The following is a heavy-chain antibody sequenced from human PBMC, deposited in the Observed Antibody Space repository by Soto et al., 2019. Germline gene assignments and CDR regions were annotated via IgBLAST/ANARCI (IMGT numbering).Heavy chain of an antibody. V-gene: IGHV4-30-4*01. CDR3: ARGRYCLTGRCFPNWFDS. CDR2: IYKSATT. J-gene: IGHJ5*01. Sequence: SETLSLTCSVSGDSISTVDYFWAWIRQPPGQALEYIGYIYKSATTYYNPSFESRVAISLDTSKSQFSLNVTSVTAADTAVYFCARGRYCLTGRCFPNWFDSWGQGTLVTAPQ. D-gene: IGHD2-15*01. CDR1: GDSISTVDYF.